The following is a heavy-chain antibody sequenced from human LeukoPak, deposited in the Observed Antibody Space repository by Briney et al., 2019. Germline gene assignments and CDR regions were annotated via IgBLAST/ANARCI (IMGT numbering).Heavy chain of an antibody. J-gene: IGHJ3*02. Sequence: PGGSLRLSCAASGFTFSSYWMSWVRQAPGKGLEWVANIKQDGSEKYYVDSVKGRFTISRDNAKNSLYLQMNSLRAEDTAVYYCARDEPYYYDSSGYPPDAFDIWGQGTMVTVSS. CDR1: GFTFSSYW. D-gene: IGHD3-22*01. V-gene: IGHV3-7*01. CDR2: IKQDGSEK. CDR3: ARDEPYYYDSSGYPPDAFDI.